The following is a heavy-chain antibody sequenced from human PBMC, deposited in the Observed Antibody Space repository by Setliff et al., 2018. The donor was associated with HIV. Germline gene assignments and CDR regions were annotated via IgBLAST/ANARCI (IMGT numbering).Heavy chain of an antibody. CDR1: GFTFSSYG. J-gene: IGHJ6*03. D-gene: IGHD1-26*01. V-gene: IGHV3-30*02. CDR2: IRYDGSNK. CDR3: ARDRGLRGMLLSSKELGFYCMDV. Sequence: GGSLRLSCAASGFTFSSYGMHWVRQAPGKGLEWVAFIRYDGSNKYYADSVKGRFTISRDISRNTLYLQMNSLRAEDTAVYYCARDRGLRGMLLSSKELGFYCMDVWGKGTTVTVSS.